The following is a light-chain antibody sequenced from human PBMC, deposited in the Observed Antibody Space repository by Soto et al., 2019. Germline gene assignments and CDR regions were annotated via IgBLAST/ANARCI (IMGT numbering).Light chain of an antibody. J-gene: IGKJ1*01. CDR1: QNVASN. Sequence: EIVLTQSPGTLSLSPGERATLSCRASQNVASNLAWYQQQPGHAPSLLIYGASTRAAGIPARFSGSGSGAEFTLSISSLQSEDFAVYFCQQYNKWPRTFGQGTKV. CDR2: GAS. CDR3: QQYNKWPRT. V-gene: IGKV3-15*01.